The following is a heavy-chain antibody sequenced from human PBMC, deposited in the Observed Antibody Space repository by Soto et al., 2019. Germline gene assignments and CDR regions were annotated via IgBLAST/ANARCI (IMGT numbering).Heavy chain of an antibody. CDR2: ISSSSSYI. Sequence: EVQLVESGGGLVKPGGSLRLSCAASGFTFSSYSMNWVRQAPGKGLEWVSSISSSSSYIYYVDSVKGRFTISRDNAKNSLYLQMNSLRAEDTAVYYCARPLFLLNGMDVWGQGTTVTVSS. V-gene: IGHV3-21*01. J-gene: IGHJ6*02. D-gene: IGHD2-15*01. CDR1: GFTFSSYS. CDR3: ARPLFLLNGMDV.